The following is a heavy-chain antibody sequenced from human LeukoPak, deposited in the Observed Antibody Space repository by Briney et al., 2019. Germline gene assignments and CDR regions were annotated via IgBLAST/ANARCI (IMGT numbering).Heavy chain of an antibody. Sequence: SETLSLTCTVSGGSISSYYWSWIRQPPRKGRGWIGYIYISGSTNYNPSLKSRVTISVDTSKNQFSLKLSSVTAADTAVYYCARQDILTGYFISGWAFDIWGQGTMVTVSS. D-gene: IGHD3-9*01. CDR3: ARQDILTGYFISGWAFDI. V-gene: IGHV4-4*09. J-gene: IGHJ3*02. CDR1: GGSISSYY. CDR2: IYISGST.